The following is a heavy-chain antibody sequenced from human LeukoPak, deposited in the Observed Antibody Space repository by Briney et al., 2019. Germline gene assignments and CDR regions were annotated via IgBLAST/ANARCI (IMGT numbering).Heavy chain of an antibody. CDR2: MNPNSGNT. Sequence: ASVKVSCKASGYTFTNYDINWVRQATGQGLEWMGWMNPNSGNTGYAQKFQGRVTMTRNTSITTAYMELRSLRSEATAVYYCARGSGSIWYNLWGQGTLVTVPS. V-gene: IGHV1-8*01. CDR3: ARGSGSIWYNL. CDR1: GYTFTNYD. D-gene: IGHD6-13*01. J-gene: IGHJ4*02.